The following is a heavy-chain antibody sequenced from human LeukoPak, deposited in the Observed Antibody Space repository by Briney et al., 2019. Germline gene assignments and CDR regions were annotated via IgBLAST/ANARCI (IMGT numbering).Heavy chain of an antibody. CDR2: ISGAGDFT. CDR1: GFTFSTYA. V-gene: IGHV3-23*01. J-gene: IGHJ4*02. CDR3: AKAVPTSRYFDY. Sequence: GGSLRLSCAASGFTFSTYAMSWVRQTPGKGLEWVSDISGAGDFTYYADSAEGRFTISRDNSKNTLSLQMNSLRADDTAVYYCAKAVPTSRYFDYWGQGTLVTVSS.